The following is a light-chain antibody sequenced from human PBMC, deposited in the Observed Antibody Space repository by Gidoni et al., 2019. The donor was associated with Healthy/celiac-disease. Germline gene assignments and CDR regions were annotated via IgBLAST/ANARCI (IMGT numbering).Light chain of an antibody. CDR3: QQSYSTPYT. V-gene: IGKV1-39*01. Sequence: DIQMTQSPSSLSASVGDRVTITCRASQSISSYLNWYQQKPGKAPKLLIYAASSLQSRVPSRCSGSGSGTYFTLTISSLQPEDFATYYCQQSYSTPYTFGQGTKLEIK. J-gene: IGKJ2*01. CDR2: AAS. CDR1: QSISSY.